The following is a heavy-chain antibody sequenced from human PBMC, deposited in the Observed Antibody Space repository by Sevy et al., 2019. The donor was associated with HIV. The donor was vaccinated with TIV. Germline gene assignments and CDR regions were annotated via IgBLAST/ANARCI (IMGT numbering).Heavy chain of an antibody. D-gene: IGHD3-22*01. CDR2: INWNGGST. J-gene: IGHJ4*02. CDR1: GFTFDDYG. Sequence: GGFLRLSCAASGFTFDDYGMSWVRQAPGKGLEWVSGINWNGGSTGYADSVKGRFTISRDNAKNSLYLQMNSLRAEDTALYYCARTYDSSGYYSVPFDYWGQGTLVTVSS. V-gene: IGHV3-20*04. CDR3: ARTYDSSGYYSVPFDY.